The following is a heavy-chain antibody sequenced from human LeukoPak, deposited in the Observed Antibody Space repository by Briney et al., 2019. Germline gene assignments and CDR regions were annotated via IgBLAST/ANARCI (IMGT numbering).Heavy chain of an antibody. CDR2: IDYSGST. J-gene: IGHJ4*02. Sequence: NPGGSLRLSCAASGFTFSNYGMNWVRQAPGKGLEWIGSIDYSGSTYYNPSLKSRVTISVDTSKNQFSLKLSSVTAADTAVYYCARLSSGWDWGQGTLVTVSS. D-gene: IGHD6-19*01. V-gene: IGHV4-38-2*01. CDR3: ARLSSGWD. CDR1: GFTFSNYG.